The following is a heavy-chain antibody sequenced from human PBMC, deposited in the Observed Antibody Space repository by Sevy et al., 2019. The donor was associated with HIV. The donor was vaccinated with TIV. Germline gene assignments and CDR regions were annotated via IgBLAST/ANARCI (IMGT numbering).Heavy chain of an antibody. CDR1: GFTFSSYA. D-gene: IGHD3-10*01. CDR2: ISGSGGST. J-gene: IGHJ4*02. Sequence: GGSLRLSCAASGFTFSSYAMSWVRQAPGKGLEWVSAISGSGGSTYYADSVKGRFTISRDNSKNTLYLQMNSLRAEDTAVYYCAKDRVLWFGELYPYFDYWGQGTLVTVSS. CDR3: AKDRVLWFGELYPYFDY. V-gene: IGHV3-23*01.